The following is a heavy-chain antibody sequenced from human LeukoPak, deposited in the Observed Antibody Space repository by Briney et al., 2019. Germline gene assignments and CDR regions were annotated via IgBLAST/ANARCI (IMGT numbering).Heavy chain of an antibody. D-gene: IGHD1-26*01. CDR3: ARAGYSGSYHTSYYYYYMDV. CDR2: INPNSGGT. V-gene: IGHV1-2*02. Sequence: ASVKVSCKASGYTFTGYYMHWVRQAPGQGLEWMGWINPNSGGTNYAQKFQGRVTMTRDTSISTAYMELSRLRSDDTAAYYCARAGYSGSYHTSYYYYYMDVWGKGTRVNVSS. J-gene: IGHJ6*03. CDR1: GYTFTGYY.